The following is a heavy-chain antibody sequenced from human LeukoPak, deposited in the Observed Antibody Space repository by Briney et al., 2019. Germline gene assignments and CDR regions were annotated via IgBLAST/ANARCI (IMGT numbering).Heavy chain of an antibody. CDR1: EFPFSSHW. J-gene: IGHJ4*02. V-gene: IGHV3-74*01. Sequence: QSGGSLRLSCAASEFPFSSHWMYWVRQAPGKGLVLVARLSGDGSTTRHADSVKGRFTISRDNAKSTLYLQMDSLRVEDTALYYCARGIASSRSVAIDLWGRGTLVVVSS. CDR2: LSGDGSTT. D-gene: IGHD6-13*01. CDR3: ARGIASSRSVAIDL.